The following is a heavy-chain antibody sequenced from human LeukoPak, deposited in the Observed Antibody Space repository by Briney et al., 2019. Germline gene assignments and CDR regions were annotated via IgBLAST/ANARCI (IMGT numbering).Heavy chain of an antibody. J-gene: IGHJ4*02. CDR2: IYYRGST. CDR3: AKSLYNYKSGTYFRPFDS. Sequence: SETLSLTCTVSGGSIGSSLYYWGWIRQPPGKGLEWIGTIYYRGSTYYKPSLKSRVTISVDTSKNQFSLKLRSVTATDTAVYYCAKSLYNYKSGTYFRPFDSWGQGTLVTVSS. V-gene: IGHV4-39*01. CDR1: GGSIGSSLYY. D-gene: IGHD3-10*01.